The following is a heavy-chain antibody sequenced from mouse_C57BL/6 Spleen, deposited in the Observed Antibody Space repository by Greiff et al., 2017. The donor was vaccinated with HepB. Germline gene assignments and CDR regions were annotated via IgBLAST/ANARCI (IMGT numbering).Heavy chain of an antibody. D-gene: IGHD4-1*02. CDR3: ARDDPNWDWYFDV. CDR2: INYDGSST. J-gene: IGHJ1*03. V-gene: IGHV5-16*01. CDR1: GFTFSDYY. Sequence: EVKLVESEGGLVQPGSSMKLSCTASGFTFSDYYMAWVRQVPEKGLEWVANINYDGSSTYYLDSLKSRFIISRDNAKNILYLQMSSLKSEDTATYYGARDDPNWDWYFDVWGTGTTVTVSS.